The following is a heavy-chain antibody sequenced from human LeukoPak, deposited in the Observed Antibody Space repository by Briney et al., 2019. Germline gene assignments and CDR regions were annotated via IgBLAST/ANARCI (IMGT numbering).Heavy chain of an antibody. CDR3: ARDRYYDFWSGYYTESYFDY. J-gene: IGHJ4*02. CDR2: IYYSGST. CDR1: GGSVSSGSYY. Sequence: PSETLSLTCTVSGGSVSSGSYYWSWIRQPPGKGLEWIGYIYYSGSTNYNPSLKSRVTISVDTSKNQFSLKLSSVTAADTAVYYCARDRYYDFWSGYYTESYFDYWGQGTLVTVSS. D-gene: IGHD3-3*01. V-gene: IGHV4-61*01.